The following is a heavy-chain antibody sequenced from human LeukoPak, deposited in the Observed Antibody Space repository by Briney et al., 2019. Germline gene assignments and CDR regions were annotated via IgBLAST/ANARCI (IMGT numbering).Heavy chain of an antibody. V-gene: IGHV3-7*01. CDR3: ARANYDI. CDR1: GFTVSSNW. J-gene: IGHJ4*02. CDR2: VHQDESQK. D-gene: IGHD3-9*01. Sequence: GGSLRLSCAASGFTVSSNWMSWVRQAPGKGLEWVANVHQDESQKYYVDSVKGRFTISKDNAKNSLNLQMSSLRAEDTGVYYCARANYDIRGQGTLATVSS.